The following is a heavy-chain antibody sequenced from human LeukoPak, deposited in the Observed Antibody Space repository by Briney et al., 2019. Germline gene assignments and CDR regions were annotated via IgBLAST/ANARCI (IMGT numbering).Heavy chain of an antibody. CDR2: IYYSGST. CDR3: ARDASMVRGGVDY. Sequence: PSQTLSLTCTVSGGSISSGDHYWSWIRQPPGKGLEWIGYIYYSGSTYYNPSLKSRVTISVDTSKNQFSLKLSSVTAADTAVYYCARDASMVRGGVDYWGQGTLVTVSS. J-gene: IGHJ4*02. D-gene: IGHD3-10*01. V-gene: IGHV4-30-4*01. CDR1: GGSISSGDHY.